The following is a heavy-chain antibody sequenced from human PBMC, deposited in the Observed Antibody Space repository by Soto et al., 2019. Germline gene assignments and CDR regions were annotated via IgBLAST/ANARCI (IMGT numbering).Heavy chain of an antibody. CDR1: GASISSGDSY. J-gene: IGHJ4*02. D-gene: IGHD6-6*01. Sequence: QVQLQESGPGLVKPSQTLSLTCTVSGASISSGDSYWSWIRQPPGKGLEWIGYIYYSGSTYYNPSLKSRVTISVDTSKNPFSLKVSSVTATDTAVYYCARTSPSSYFDYWGQGTLVTVSS. V-gene: IGHV4-30-4*01. CDR2: IYYSGST. CDR3: ARTSPSSYFDY.